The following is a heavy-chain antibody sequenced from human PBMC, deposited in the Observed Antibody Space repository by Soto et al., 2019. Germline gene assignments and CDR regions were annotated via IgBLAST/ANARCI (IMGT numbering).Heavy chain of an antibody. CDR2: IYYSGST. Sequence: TLSXTCRVAYGSGSSGDYYLRFLRQPPGKGLEWIGYIYYSGSTYYNPSLKSRVTISVDTSKNQFSLKLSSVTAADTAVYYCARDSTSFIEYWGQGTLVTVSS. D-gene: IGHD2-2*01. V-gene: IGHV4-30-4*01. CDR1: YGSGSSGDYY. CDR3: ARDSTSFIEY. J-gene: IGHJ4*02.